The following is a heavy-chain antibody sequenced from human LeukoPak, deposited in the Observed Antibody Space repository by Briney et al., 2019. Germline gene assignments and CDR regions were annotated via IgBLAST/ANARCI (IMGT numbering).Heavy chain of an antibody. Sequence: SETLSLTCTVSGGSISSRSYYWGWIRQPPGKGLEWIGNIYYSGSTYYNPSLKSRVTISVDTSKNQFSLKLSSVTAADTAVYYCARLSIGNRDAFDIWGQGTMVTVSS. J-gene: IGHJ3*02. D-gene: IGHD1-14*01. CDR3: ARLSIGNRDAFDI. CDR2: IYYSGST. CDR1: GGSISSRSYY. V-gene: IGHV4-39*01.